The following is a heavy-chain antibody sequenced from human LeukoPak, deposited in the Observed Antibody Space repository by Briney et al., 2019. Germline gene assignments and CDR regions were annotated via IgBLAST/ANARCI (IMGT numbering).Heavy chain of an antibody. CDR3: ARDFRGVVPAATRAFDI. Sequence: PGGSLRLSCAASGFTFSSYSMNWVRQAPGKGLEWVSSISSSSSYIYYADSVKGRFTISRDNAKNSLYLQMNSLRSEDTAVYYCARDFRGVVPAATRAFDIWGQGTMVTVSS. CDR1: GFTFSSYS. CDR2: ISSSSSYI. J-gene: IGHJ3*02. D-gene: IGHD2-2*01. V-gene: IGHV3-21*01.